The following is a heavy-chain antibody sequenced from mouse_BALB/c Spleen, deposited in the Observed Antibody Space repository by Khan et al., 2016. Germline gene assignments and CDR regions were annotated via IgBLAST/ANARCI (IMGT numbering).Heavy chain of an antibody. CDR3: SREGNYLDY. CDR2: IYPGNGDT. CDR1: GYTFTSYN. V-gene: IGHV1-12*01. J-gene: IGHJ2*01. D-gene: IGHD2-14*01. Sequence: QVQLQQPGAELVKPGASVKMSCKASGYTFTSYNMHWVKQTPGQGLEWIGAIYPGNGDTSYNQKFKGKATLTADKSSSTAYMQLSSRTSEDSAVYYCSREGNYLDYWGQGTTLTVSS.